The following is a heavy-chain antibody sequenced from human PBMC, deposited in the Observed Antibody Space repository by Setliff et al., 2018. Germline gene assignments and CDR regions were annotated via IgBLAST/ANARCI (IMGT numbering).Heavy chain of an antibody. CDR1: GFTFVNYW. CDR3: VRAVVIRGSKPLDS. J-gene: IGHJ4*02. Sequence: GGSLRLSCAASGFTFVNYWMHWVRQAPGKGLEWVGRTKNKANAGYMEYAASVKDRFIISRDDSKNSLYLQMYSLKSDDTAVYYCVRAVVIRGSKPLDSWGQGTLVTVSS. CDR2: TKNKANAGYM. D-gene: IGHD3-10*01. V-gene: IGHV3-72*01.